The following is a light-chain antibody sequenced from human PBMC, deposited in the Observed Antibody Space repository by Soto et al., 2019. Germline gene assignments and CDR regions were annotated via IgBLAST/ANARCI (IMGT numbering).Light chain of an antibody. V-gene: IGKV3-11*01. CDR1: QSVSNY. CDR3: QQHNNWPHT. Sequence: EIVLTQSPATLSLSPGERATLSCRASQSVSNYLAWYQHKPGQAPRLLIYTASNRAPGISARFSGSGSGTDFTLTVSSLESEDVAVYYCQQHNNWPHTFGQGTKLELK. J-gene: IGKJ2*01. CDR2: TAS.